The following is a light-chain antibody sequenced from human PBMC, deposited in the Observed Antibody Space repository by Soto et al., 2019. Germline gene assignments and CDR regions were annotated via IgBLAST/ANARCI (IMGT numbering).Light chain of an antibody. J-gene: IGKJ4*01. CDR1: QSVATY. CDR3: QQRSNWPSVT. V-gene: IGKV3-11*01. Sequence: DIVLTQSPATLSLSPGERATLSCRASQSVATYLAWYQQKPGQAPRLLIYDAINRATGIPARFSGSGSRTDFTLTISSLEPEDFAVYYCQQRSNWPSVTFGGGTKVEI. CDR2: DAI.